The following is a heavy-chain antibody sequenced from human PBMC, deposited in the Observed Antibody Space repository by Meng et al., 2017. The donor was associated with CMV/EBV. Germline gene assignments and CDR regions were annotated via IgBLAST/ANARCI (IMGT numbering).Heavy chain of an antibody. CDR2: ISAYNGIT. V-gene: IGHV1-18*01. D-gene: IGHD2-21*02. Sequence: GISWVRTAPGQGLEWRGWISAYNGITNTAQNFQGRVTMTTATSTDRVFTALRSLRSDDTAVYYCARDGGRGSSDRLPKIAYNWFDPWGQGTLVTVSS. J-gene: IGHJ5*02. CDR3: ARDGGRGSSDRLPKIAYNWFDP. CDR1: G.